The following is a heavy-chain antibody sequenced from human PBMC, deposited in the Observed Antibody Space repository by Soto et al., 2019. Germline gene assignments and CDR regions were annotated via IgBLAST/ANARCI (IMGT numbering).Heavy chain of an antibody. J-gene: IGHJ6*03. D-gene: IGHD2-2*01. CDR2: INHSGST. CDR1: GGSISSGDYY. V-gene: IGHV4-61*08. Sequence: SETLSLTCTVSGGSISSGDYYWSWIRQPPGKGLEWIGEINHSGSTNYNPSLKSRVTISVDTSKNQFSLKLSSVTAADTAVYYCARVLRATPTPYDYYYYYYMDVWGKGTTVTVSS. CDR3: ARVLRATPTPYDYYYYYYMDV.